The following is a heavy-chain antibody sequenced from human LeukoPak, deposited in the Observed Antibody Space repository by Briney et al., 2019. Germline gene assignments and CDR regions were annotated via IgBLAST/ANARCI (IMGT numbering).Heavy chain of an antibody. CDR2: INAGNGNT. J-gene: IGHJ6*03. D-gene: IGHD3-3*01. CDR1: GYTFTSYA. V-gene: IGHV1-3*03. Sequence: AASVKVSCKASGYTFTSYAMNWVRQAPGQRLEWMGWINAGNGNTKYSQEFQDRVTITRDTSASTAYMELSSLRSEDMAVYYCARARYETRIWPKSRYDYYHYMDVWGKGTTVTVSS. CDR3: ARARYETRIWPKSRYDYYHYMDV.